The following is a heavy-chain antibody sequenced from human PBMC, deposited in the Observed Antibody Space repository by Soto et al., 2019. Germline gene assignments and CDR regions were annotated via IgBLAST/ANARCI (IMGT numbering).Heavy chain of an antibody. D-gene: IGHD5-18*01. V-gene: IGHV1-46*01. CDR1: GYTFTSYY. Sequence: GVSVKVSCKTSGYTFTSYYLHWVRQAPGQGLEWMGIINPSGGSTTYAQKFQGRVTITADESTSTAYMELSSLRSEDTAVYYCARIVDTPIGVPGYWGQGTLVTVSS. J-gene: IGHJ4*02. CDR2: INPSGGST. CDR3: ARIVDTPIGVPGY.